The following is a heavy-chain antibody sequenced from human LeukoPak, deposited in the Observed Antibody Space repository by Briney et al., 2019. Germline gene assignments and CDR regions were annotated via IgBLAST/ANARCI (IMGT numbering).Heavy chain of an antibody. D-gene: IGHD4-17*01. CDR3: ARLTKYDYGDLFFDY. CDR1: GGTFSSYA. Sequence: GASVKVSCKASGGTFSSYAISWVRQAPGQGLEWMGRIIPILGIANYAQKFQGRVTITADKSTSTAYMELSSLRSEDTAVYYCARLTKYDYGDLFFDYWGQGTLVTVSS. CDR2: IIPILGIA. J-gene: IGHJ4*02. V-gene: IGHV1-69*04.